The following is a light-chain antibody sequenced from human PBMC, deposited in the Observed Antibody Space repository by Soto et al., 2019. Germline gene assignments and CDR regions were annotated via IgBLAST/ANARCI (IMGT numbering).Light chain of an antibody. Sequence: QAVVTQPASVSGSPGQSITISCTGTSSDVGSYNLVSWYQQHPGKAPKLMIYEGSKRPSGVSNRFSGSKSGNTASLTIYGLQAEDEADYYCCSYAGSRTLTWVFGVGTKLTVL. CDR2: EGS. V-gene: IGLV2-23*01. J-gene: IGLJ3*02. CDR3: CSYAGSRTLTWV. CDR1: SSDVGSYNL.